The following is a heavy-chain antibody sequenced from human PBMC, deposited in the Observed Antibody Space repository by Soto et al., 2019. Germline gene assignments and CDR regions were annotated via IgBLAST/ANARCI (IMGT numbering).Heavy chain of an antibody. J-gene: IGHJ4*02. CDR2: IYYSGST. V-gene: IGHV4-59*01. Sequence: SETLSLTCTVSGGNISSYYWSWIRQPPGKGLEWIGYIYYSGSTNYNPSLKSRAIISVDTSKNQFSLWLTSVTAADTAVYYCARQYSSGWPYFDYWGQGALVTVSS. CDR1: GGNISSYY. D-gene: IGHD6-19*01. CDR3: ARQYSSGWPYFDY.